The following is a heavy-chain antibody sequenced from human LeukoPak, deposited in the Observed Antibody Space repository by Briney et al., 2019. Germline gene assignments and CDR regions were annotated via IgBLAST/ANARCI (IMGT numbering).Heavy chain of an antibody. J-gene: IGHJ4*02. CDR2: IRSDGSSE. Sequence: GGSLRLSCAASGFTFSTYGTHWVRQAPGKGLEWVAVIRSDGSSEYYADSVKGRFIISRDNSKNTLYLQMNSLRVEDTAVYYCARYCSGGTCYVGLIWGQGTLVTVSS. CDR1: GFTFSTYG. V-gene: IGHV3-33*01. CDR3: ARYCSGGTCYVGLI. D-gene: IGHD2-15*01.